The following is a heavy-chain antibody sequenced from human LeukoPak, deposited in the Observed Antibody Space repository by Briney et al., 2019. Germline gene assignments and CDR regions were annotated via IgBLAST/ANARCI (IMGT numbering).Heavy chain of an antibody. J-gene: IGHJ3*02. V-gene: IGHV3-49*04. Sequence: SGGSLRLSCTASGFTFGDYAMSWVRQAPGKGLEWVGFIRSKAYGGTTEYAASVKGRFTISRDDSKSIAYLQMNSLKTEDTAVYYCTRDRPNIVATLPYPVHSFGIWGEGTMVSVSS. D-gene: IGHD5-12*01. CDR3: TRDRPNIVATLPYPVHSFGI. CDR1: GFTFGDYA. CDR2: IRSKAYGGTT.